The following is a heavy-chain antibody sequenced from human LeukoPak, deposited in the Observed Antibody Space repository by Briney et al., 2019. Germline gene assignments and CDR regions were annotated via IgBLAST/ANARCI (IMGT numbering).Heavy chain of an antibody. Sequence: GGSLRLSCAASGFSFSSYEMNWVRQAPGKGLEWVSYISSSGSTIYYADSVKGRFTISRDNAKNSLYLQMNSLRAEDTAVYYCARDLIIWGASLLGAFDIWGQGTMVTVSS. CDR3: ARDLIIWGASLLGAFDI. J-gene: IGHJ3*02. V-gene: IGHV3-48*03. CDR2: ISSSGSTI. CDR1: GFSFSSYE. D-gene: IGHD3-16*01.